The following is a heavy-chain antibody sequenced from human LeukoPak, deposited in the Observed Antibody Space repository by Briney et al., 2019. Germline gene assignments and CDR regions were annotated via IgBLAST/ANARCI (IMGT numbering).Heavy chain of an antibody. J-gene: IGHJ4*02. D-gene: IGHD6-19*01. CDR3: ASWPGGWYGEDS. Sequence: GSLRLSCAASGFTVSSNFMSWVRQAPGKGLEWVSVIYGGGSTYYADSVKGRFTISRDTSKNTLYLQMNSLRAEDTAVYYCASWPGGWYGEDSWGQGTLVTVSS. V-gene: IGHV3-53*01. CDR2: IYGGGST. CDR1: GFTVSSNF.